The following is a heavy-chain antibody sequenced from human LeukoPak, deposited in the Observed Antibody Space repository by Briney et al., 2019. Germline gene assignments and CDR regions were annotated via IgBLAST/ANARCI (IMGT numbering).Heavy chain of an antibody. CDR2: INSDGSST. CDR1: GFTFSSYW. D-gene: IGHD6-19*01. J-gene: IGHJ4*02. V-gene: IGHV3-74*01. Sequence: GSLRLSCAASGFTFSSYWMHWVRQAPGKGLVWVSRINSDGSSTSYADSVKGRFTISRDNAKNTLYLQMNSLRAEDTAVYYCARDREWLALEPYYFDYWGQGTLVTVSS. CDR3: ARDREWLALEPYYFDY.